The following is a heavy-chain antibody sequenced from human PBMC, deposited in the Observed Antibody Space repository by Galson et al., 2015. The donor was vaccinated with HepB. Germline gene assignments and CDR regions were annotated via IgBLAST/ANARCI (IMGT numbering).Heavy chain of an antibody. Sequence: SVKVSCNASGYIFTKYYIHWVRKAPGQGHEWIGIINPSGGSTNSAQRFQDRVTMTRDTSTRKVYMELSSLNSKDSAVYYCAGASSGSGTQVIDYGGQGALVSVSS. V-gene: IGHV1-46*01. CDR1: GYIFTKYY. CDR2: INPSGGST. D-gene: IGHD3-10*01. CDR3: AGASSGSGTQVIDY. J-gene: IGHJ4*02.